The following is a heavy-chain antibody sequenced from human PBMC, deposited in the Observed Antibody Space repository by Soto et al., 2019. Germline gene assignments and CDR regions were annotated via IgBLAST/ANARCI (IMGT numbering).Heavy chain of an antibody. CDR1: GFTFRSYV. CDR2: TSYDGSDK. J-gene: IGHJ1*01. D-gene: IGHD3-16*01. Sequence: HVQLVESGGGVVQPGTSLRVSCVGSGFTFRSYVIHWVRQAPGKGLEWVALTSYDGSDKYYGDSVRGRFTISRDNSRNTVDLQMDSLMLEDTALYYCARGGTTGGLDVWGQGTLVSVSS. V-gene: IGHV3-30*19. CDR3: ARGGTTGGLDV.